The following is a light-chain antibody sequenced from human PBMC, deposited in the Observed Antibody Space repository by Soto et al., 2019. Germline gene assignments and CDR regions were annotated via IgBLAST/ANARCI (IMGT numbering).Light chain of an antibody. J-gene: IGLJ1*01. V-gene: IGLV2-11*01. Sequence: QSLLTQPRSVSGSPGQSVASSCTGTNSNLGDYNYVSWYQQHPGKAPKLMISDVSKRPSGVPDRFSGSKSGNTASLTISGLQAEDEADYYCCSSAGTYTYVFGTGTKVTVL. CDR1: NSNLGDYNY. CDR2: DVS. CDR3: CSSAGTYTYV.